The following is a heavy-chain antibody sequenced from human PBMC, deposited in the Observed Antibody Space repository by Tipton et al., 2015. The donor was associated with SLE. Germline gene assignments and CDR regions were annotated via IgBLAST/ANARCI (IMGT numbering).Heavy chain of an antibody. J-gene: IGHJ3*02. CDR2: IYTSGST. V-gene: IGHV4-4*09. CDR1: GGSISSYY. CDR3: ARVGCSGGSCHGAFDI. D-gene: IGHD2-15*01. Sequence: TLSLTCTVSGGSISSYYWSWIRQPPGKGLEWIGYIYTSGSTNYNPSLKSRVTISVDRSKNQFSLKLSSVTAADTAVYYCARVGCSGGSCHGAFDIWGQGTMVTVSS.